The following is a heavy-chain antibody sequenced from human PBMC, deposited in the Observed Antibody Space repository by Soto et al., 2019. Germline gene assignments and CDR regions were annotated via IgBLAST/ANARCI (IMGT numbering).Heavy chain of an antibody. J-gene: IGHJ4*02. V-gene: IGHV1-18*01. Sequence: QVHLVQSGAEVKKPGASVKVSCKGSGYAFTTYGITWVRQAPGQGLEWMGWISAHNGNTNYAQKLQGRVTVTRDTSTSTAYRARRSRRSDDTAVYYCARGRYGDYWGQGALVTVSS. CDR1: GYAFTTYG. CDR3: ARGRYGDY. D-gene: IGHD1-1*01. CDR2: ISAHNGNT.